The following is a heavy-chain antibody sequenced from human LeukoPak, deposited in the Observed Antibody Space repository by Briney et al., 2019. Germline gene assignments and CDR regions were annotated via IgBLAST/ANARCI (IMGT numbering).Heavy chain of an antibody. D-gene: IGHD3-16*01. J-gene: IGHJ4*02. CDR1: GFTFSRSD. Sequence: GGSLRLSCAASGFTFSRSDMHWVRQVTGKGLEWVSGIFYPDSVKGRFTISRENGKNSLYLQMNSLRVGDTAVYYCASFYDYVWGSYTLGDYWGQGTLVTVSS. CDR2: I. CDR3: ASFYDYVWGSYTLGDY. V-gene: IGHV3-13*01.